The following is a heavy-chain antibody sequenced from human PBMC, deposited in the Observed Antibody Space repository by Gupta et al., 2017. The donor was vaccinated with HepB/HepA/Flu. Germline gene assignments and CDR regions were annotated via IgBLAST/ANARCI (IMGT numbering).Heavy chain of an antibody. J-gene: IGHJ6*02. V-gene: IGHV3-11*01. Sequence: QMHLVESGGGLVKPGGSLRLSCAASGFTFGSYYITWIRQAPGKGLEWISYISDSGSSIFYADSLKGRFTISRDNTKNSLFLQMNSLTAEDTAIYYCARFSRPGGHGRTMDVWGQGTAVSVSS. CDR3: ARFSRPGGHGRTMDV. CDR1: GFTFGSYY. D-gene: IGHD3-16*01. CDR2: ISDSGSSI.